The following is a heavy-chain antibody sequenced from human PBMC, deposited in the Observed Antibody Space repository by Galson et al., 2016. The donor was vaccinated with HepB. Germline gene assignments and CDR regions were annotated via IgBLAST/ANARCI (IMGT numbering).Heavy chain of an antibody. CDR1: GGSISSDTW. D-gene: IGHD3-10*01. CDR2: IFRSGGT. CDR3: TKRGVFYSGSGELARTVSPPFDS. Sequence: SETLSLTCTVSGGSISSDTWWTWVRQPPGKGLEWIGEIFRSGGTNYNPSLKSRVTISVDKSKNQFSLRLSSVTAADTALYFCTKRGVFYSGSGELARTVSPPFDSGGQGTLVTVSS. V-gene: IGHV4-4*02. J-gene: IGHJ4*02.